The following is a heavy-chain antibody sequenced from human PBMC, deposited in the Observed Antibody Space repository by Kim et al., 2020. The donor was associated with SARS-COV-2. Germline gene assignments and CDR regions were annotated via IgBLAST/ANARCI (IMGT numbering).Heavy chain of an antibody. Sequence: GGSLRLSCAASGLTVSGNYITWVRQAPGKGLEWVSVLYIDGTIHYADSVKGRFNISRDSSKNSLYLQMNSLRAEDTAVYFCGRDFAAAGYIDYWGQGTLVTVSS. CDR3: GRDFAAAGYIDY. CDR2: LYIDGTI. J-gene: IGHJ4*02. V-gene: IGHV3-66*01. CDR1: GLTVSGNY. D-gene: IGHD2-15*01.